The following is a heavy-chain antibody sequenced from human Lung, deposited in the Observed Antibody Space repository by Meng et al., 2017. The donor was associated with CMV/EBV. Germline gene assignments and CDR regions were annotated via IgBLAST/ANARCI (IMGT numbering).Heavy chain of an antibody. V-gene: IGHV3-21*01. CDR2: ITSGGST. CDR3: ASELQYLVRFSYNDY. D-gene: IGHD3-3*01. CDR1: GFAFSTYS. Sequence: GESLKISCTASGFAFSTYSMTWVRQVPGKAPEWLSAITSGGSTYYAGSVRGRFTISRDNAENSMYLQMNSLRVEDTAVYYCASELQYLVRFSYNDYWGQGVXVTVSS. J-gene: IGHJ4*02.